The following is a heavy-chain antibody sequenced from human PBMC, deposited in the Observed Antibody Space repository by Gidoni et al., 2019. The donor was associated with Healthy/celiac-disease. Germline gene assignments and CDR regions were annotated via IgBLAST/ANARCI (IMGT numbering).Heavy chain of an antibody. CDR3: ASAFHEAVAGTEFWLSRGYTDY. J-gene: IGHJ4*02. Sequence: QVHLQQWGARLMQPSETLSLTCADYGESFSGYYWNWIRQPPGKGLGWLGGINLGGSTNYNPSLKSHVTISVDTSKNKFSLKLSSVTAADMAMYYCASAFHEAVAGTEFWLSRGYTDYWGQGTLVTVSS. D-gene: IGHD6-19*01. CDR2: INLGGST. V-gene: IGHV4-34*01. CDR1: GESFSGYY.